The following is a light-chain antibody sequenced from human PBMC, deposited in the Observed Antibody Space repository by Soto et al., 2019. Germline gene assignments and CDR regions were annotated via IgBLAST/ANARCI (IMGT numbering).Light chain of an antibody. CDR3: QQSYSTPLT. CDR2: AAS. CDR1: QSISSY. Sequence: DIPMTQSPSSLSASVRDRVTITCRTSQSISSYLNWYQQKPGKAPKLLIYAASSLQSGVPSRFSGSGSGIDFTLTISSLQPEDFATYYCQQSYSTPLTFGGGTKVEIK. V-gene: IGKV1-39*01. J-gene: IGKJ4*01.